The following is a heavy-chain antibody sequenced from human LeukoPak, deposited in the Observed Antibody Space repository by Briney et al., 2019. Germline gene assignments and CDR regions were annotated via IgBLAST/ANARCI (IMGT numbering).Heavy chain of an antibody. J-gene: IGHJ6*03. CDR2: ISVDNGNT. D-gene: IGHD3-16*02. Sequence: GASVKVSCKASGYTFTSYGISWVRQAPGQGREWMGWISVDNGNTNYAQKLQGRVTMTTDTSTRTAYMELRSLRSDDTAVYYCASVIVSSSPYYYYYYMDVWGKGTTVTVSS. CDR3: ASVIVSSSPYYYYYYMDV. CDR1: GYTFTSYG. V-gene: IGHV1-18*01.